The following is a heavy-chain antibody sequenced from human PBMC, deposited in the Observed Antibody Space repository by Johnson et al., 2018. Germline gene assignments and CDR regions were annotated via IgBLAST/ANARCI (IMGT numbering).Heavy chain of an antibody. CDR1: GFTFSSYS. D-gene: IGHD2-15*01. Sequence: EVQLVESGGGLVKPGGSLRLSCAASGFTFSSYSMNWVRQAPGKGLEWVSSIRSSSSYIYYADSVKGRFTISRDNAKNSLYLQMNSLRAEDTAVYYCARALLDQNYYYDYMDVWGKGTTGTVSS. CDR2: IRSSSSYI. J-gene: IGHJ6*03. CDR3: ARALLDQNYYYDYMDV. V-gene: IGHV3-21*01.